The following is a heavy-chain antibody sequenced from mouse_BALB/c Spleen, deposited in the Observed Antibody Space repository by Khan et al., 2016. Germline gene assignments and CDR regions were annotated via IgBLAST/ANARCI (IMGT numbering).Heavy chain of an antibody. CDR1: GYSFTGYY. CDR2: VNPDNGGT. J-gene: IGHJ3*01. D-gene: IGHD2-4*01. V-gene: IGHV1-18*01. CDR3: ARDDYAWFGY. Sequence: EVQLQQSGPALVKPGASVRISCKSSGYSFTGYYMHWVKQSHGKSLEWIGRVNPDNGGTHYNQKFKDKAIITVDKSSITAYMEFRSLTSEDSAVYYCARDDYAWFGYWGQGTLVTVSA.